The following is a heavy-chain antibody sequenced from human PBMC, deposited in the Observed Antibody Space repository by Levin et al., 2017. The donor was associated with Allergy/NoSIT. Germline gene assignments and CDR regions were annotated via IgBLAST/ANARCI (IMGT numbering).Heavy chain of an antibody. V-gene: IGHV4-59*08. D-gene: IGHD1-14*01. CDR2: IYYSGST. CDR3: ARLPGYNKGLLAFDS. J-gene: IGHJ3*02. Sequence: SETLSLTCTVSGGSIRSYYWSWIRQPPGKGLESIGYIYYSGSTNYNPSLKSRVTISVDTSKNRLSLKLSSVTAADTAVYYCARLPGYNKGLLAFDSWGQGTMVTVSS. CDR1: GGSIRSYY.